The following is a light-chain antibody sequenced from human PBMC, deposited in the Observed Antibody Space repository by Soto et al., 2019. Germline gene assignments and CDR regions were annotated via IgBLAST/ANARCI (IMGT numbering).Light chain of an antibody. CDR2: GAS. CDR3: QQYGTSPWT. Sequence: EIVMTQSPATLSVSPGERATLSCRASQSLSSSQLAWYQQKPGQAPRLLIYGASSRAAGIPDRFSGSGSGTDFTLSISRLEPEDVALYYCQQYGTSPWTFGQGTKVDIK. J-gene: IGKJ1*01. V-gene: IGKV3-20*01. CDR1: QSLSSSQ.